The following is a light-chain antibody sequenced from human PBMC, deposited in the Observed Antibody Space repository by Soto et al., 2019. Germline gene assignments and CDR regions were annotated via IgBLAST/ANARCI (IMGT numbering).Light chain of an antibody. CDR1: QSVSSRY. CDR2: GAS. V-gene: IGKV3-20*01. Sequence: EIVLTQSPGTLSLSPGERATLSCRASQSVSSRYLAWYKQKPGQAPRLLIYGASSRATGIPDMFSGSGSGTDFTLTIRRLEPEDFAVYYCQQYGSSLFFGPGTKVDIK. CDR3: QQYGSSLF. J-gene: IGKJ3*01.